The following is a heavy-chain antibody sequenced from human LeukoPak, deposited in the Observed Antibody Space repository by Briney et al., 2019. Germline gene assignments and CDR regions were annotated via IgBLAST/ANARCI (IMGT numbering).Heavy chain of an antibody. CDR3: ASSGSIAAAGAFFGY. V-gene: IGHV3-21*01. Sequence: GGSLRLSCAASGFTFSSYSMNWVRQAPGKGLEWVSSISSSSSYIYYADSVKGRFTISRDNAKNSLYLQMNSLRAEDTAVYYCASSGSIAAAGAFFGYWGQGTLVTVSS. J-gene: IGHJ4*02. CDR1: GFTFSSYS. D-gene: IGHD6-13*01. CDR2: ISSSSSYI.